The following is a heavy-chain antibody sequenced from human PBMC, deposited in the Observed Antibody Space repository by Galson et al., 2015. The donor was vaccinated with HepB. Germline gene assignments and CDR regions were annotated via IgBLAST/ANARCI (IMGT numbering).Heavy chain of an antibody. CDR2: INHSGST. J-gene: IGHJ5*02. Sequence: SLTCAVYGGSFSDYYWTWIRQPPGKGLEWIGEINHSGSTNYNPSLKSRVIISVDTFKNQFSLKLSSVTAADTAVYYCARGASTPYCSSTRCYLWFDPWGQGTLVTVSS. CDR1: GGSFSDYY. CDR3: ARGASTPYCSSTRCYLWFDP. V-gene: IGHV4-34*01. D-gene: IGHD2-2*01.